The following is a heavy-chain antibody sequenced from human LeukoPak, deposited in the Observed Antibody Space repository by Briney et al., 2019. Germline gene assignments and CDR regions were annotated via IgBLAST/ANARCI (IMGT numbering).Heavy chain of an antibody. CDR3: ARDRYYGSGTYDY. J-gene: IGHJ4*02. CDR2: ISSSGSTI. Sequence: GGSLRLSCAASGFTFSSYEMNWVRQAPGRGLEWVSYISSSGSTIYYADSVKGRFTISRDNAKNSLYLQMNSLRAEDTAVYYCARDRYYGSGTYDYWGQGTLVTVSS. D-gene: IGHD3-10*01. CDR1: GFTFSSYE. V-gene: IGHV3-48*03.